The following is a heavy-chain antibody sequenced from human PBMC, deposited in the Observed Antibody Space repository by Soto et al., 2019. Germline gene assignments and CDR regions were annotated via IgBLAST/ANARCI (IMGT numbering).Heavy chain of an antibody. CDR1: GFTFSSYE. J-gene: IGHJ6*02. CDR3: ARDQLELRTYYGMDV. V-gene: IGHV3-48*03. Sequence: PGGSLRLSCAASGFTFSSYEMSWVRQAPGKGLEWVSYISSSGSTIYYADSVKGRFTISRDNAKNSLYLQMNSLRAEDTAVYYCARDQLELRTYYGMDVWGQGTTVTVSS. D-gene: IGHD1-7*01. CDR2: ISSSGSTI.